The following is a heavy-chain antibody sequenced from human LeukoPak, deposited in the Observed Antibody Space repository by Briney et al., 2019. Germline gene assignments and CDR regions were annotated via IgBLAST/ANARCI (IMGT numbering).Heavy chain of an antibody. J-gene: IGHJ4*02. CDR2: ISGSGGST. Sequence: GGSLRLSCAASGFTFSNYVMCWVRQVPGKGLGWVSAISGSGGSTYYADSVKGRFTISRDNSKNTLYLQMNSLRAEDTAVYYCAKGPYVLRFLEWLGDYYFDYWGQGTLVTVSS. D-gene: IGHD3-3*01. CDR1: GFTFSNYV. CDR3: AKGPYVLRFLEWLGDYYFDY. V-gene: IGHV3-23*01.